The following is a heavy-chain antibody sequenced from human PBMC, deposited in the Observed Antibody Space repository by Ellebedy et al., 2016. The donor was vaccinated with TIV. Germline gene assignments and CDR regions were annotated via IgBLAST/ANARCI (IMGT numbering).Heavy chain of an antibody. CDR1: GYRLSRYY. CDR3: ARYHSSGDDY. V-gene: IGHV1-46*01. Sequence: ASVKVSXXASGYRLSRYYIHWMRQAPGRGLEWMGVIDPSNGGTSYSQKFQGRLLVTTDTSTSTVYMDQSSLRFDDTAMYYCARYHSSGDDYWGQGTLVTVSS. J-gene: IGHJ4*02. D-gene: IGHD3-22*01. CDR2: IDPSNGGT.